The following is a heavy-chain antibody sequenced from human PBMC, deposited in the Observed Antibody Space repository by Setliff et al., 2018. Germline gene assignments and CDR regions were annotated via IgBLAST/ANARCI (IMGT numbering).Heavy chain of an antibody. J-gene: IGHJ3*02. Sequence: ASVKVSCKASGYTFTSYGISWVRQAPGQGLEWMGWISAYNGNTNYAQKLQGRVTMTTDTSTSTAYMELRSLRPDDTAVYYCARGYYYDSSGPAAFDIWGQGTMVTVS. CDR1: GYTFTSYG. CDR2: ISAYNGNT. V-gene: IGHV1-18*01. CDR3: ARGYYYDSSGPAAFDI. D-gene: IGHD3-22*01.